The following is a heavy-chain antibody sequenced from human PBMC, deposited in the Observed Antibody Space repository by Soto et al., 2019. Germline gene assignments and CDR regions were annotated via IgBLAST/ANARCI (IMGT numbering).Heavy chain of an antibody. CDR3: VRDPDPGEGSGNYYPYFDY. CDR1: WFTFSRHW. Sequence: TWGSLRLSCAASWFTFSRHWMILVRQAQGKGLEWVASIKQDGSEKSYADSVKGRFTISRDNAKNSLHLQMSSLRAEDTALYYCVRDPDPGEGSGNYYPYFDYWGQGSLVTVSS. J-gene: IGHJ4*02. D-gene: IGHD3-10*01. V-gene: IGHV3-7*05. CDR2: IKQDGSEK.